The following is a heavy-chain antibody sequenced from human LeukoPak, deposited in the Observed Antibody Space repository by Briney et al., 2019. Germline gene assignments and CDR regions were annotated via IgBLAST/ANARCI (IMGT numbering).Heavy chain of an antibody. V-gene: IGHV1-69*13. CDR2: IIPIFGTA. Sequence: SVKVSCKASGGTFSSYAISWVRQAPGQGLEWMGGIIPIFGTANYAQKFQGRVTITADESTSTAYMELSSLRPEDTAVYYCARVRIAVAGRNWFDPWGQGTLVTVSS. CDR1: GGTFSSYA. CDR3: ARVRIAVAGRNWFDP. D-gene: IGHD6-19*01. J-gene: IGHJ5*02.